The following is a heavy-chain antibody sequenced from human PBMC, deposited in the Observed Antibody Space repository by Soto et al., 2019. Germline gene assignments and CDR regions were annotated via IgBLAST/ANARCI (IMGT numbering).Heavy chain of an antibody. CDR3: AKLAMIVVVYYGMDG. Sequence: EVQLLEYGGGLVQPGGSLRLSCAASGFTFSSYAMSWVRQAPGKGLEWVSAISGSGGSTYYADSVKGRFTSSRDNTKNTLYLQMNSLRAEDTAVYYCAKLAMIVVVYYGMDGWGQVTTATVSS. D-gene: IGHD3-22*01. CDR1: GFTFSSYA. J-gene: IGHJ6*02. V-gene: IGHV3-23*01. CDR2: ISGSGGST.